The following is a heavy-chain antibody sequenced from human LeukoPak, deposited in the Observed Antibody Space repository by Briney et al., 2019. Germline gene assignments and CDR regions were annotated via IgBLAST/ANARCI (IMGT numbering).Heavy chain of an antibody. V-gene: IGHV3-74*01. CDR2: INSDGSST. Sequence: GGSLRLSCAASRFTFSTYWMHWVRQAPGKGLVWVSRINSDGSSTDYADSVKGRFTISRDNSKNTLYLQMNSLRAEDTAVYYCAKGFDFEGYYYYYYMDVWGKGTTVTISS. J-gene: IGHJ6*03. CDR3: AKGFDFEGYYYYYYMDV. CDR1: RFTFSTYW. D-gene: IGHD3-9*01.